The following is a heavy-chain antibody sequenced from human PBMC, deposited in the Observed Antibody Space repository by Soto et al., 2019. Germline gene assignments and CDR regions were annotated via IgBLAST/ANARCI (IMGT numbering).Heavy chain of an antibody. CDR3: ARSWVTGKGGIDV. CDR1: GYTFTSYG. CDR2: INGYTGNT. Sequence: QDQLVQSGAEVKKPGASVKVSCKASGYTFTSYGLSWVRQAPGQGLEWMGWINGYTGNTNYAQKFQGRVTMTTDTSTNTAYLDLWTLISDDTAVYYCARSWVTGKGGIDVWGQGTTVTVSS. J-gene: IGHJ6*02. D-gene: IGHD3-16*01. V-gene: IGHV1-18*01.